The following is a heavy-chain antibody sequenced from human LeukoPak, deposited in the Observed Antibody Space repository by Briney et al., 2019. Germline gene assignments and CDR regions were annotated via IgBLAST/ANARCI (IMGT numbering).Heavy chain of an antibody. V-gene: IGHV3-7*01. J-gene: IGHJ4*02. Sequence: GGTLRLSCAASGFTFGTSWMDWVRQAPGKGLEWVANIKADGTEKYYVDSVRGRFTISRDNAKNSLDLQMNSLRAEDTAVYYCSFSLNYWGQGTLVTVSS. CDR2: IKADGTEK. CDR3: SFSLNY. CDR1: GFTFGTSW.